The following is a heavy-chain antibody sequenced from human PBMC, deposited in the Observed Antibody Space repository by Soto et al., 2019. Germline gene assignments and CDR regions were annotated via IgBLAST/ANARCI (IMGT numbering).Heavy chain of an antibody. CDR3: ARSWALGYCSSTSCYTPYYYGMDV. CDR2: IYHSGST. CDR1: GGSISSSNW. J-gene: IGHJ6*02. Sequence: SETLSLTCAVSGGSISSSNWWSWVRQPPGKGLEWIGEIYHSGSTNYNPSLKSRVTISVDKSKNQFSLKLSSVTAADTAVYYCARSWALGYCSSTSCYTPYYYGMDVWGQGTTVTVYS. D-gene: IGHD2-2*02. V-gene: IGHV4-4*02.